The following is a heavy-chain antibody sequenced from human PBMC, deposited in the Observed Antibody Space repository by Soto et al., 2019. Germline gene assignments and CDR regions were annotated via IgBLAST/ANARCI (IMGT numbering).Heavy chain of an antibody. J-gene: IGHJ6*02. Sequence: ASVKVSCKASGGTFSSYAISCVRQAPGQGLEWMGGIIPIFGTANYAQKFQGRVTITADESTSTAYMELSSLRSEDTAVYYCASSASYSSSWYSRLEYYYYGMDVWGQGTTVTVSS. CDR3: ASSASYSSSWYSRLEYYYYGMDV. CDR1: GGTFSSYA. D-gene: IGHD6-13*01. CDR2: IIPIFGTA. V-gene: IGHV1-69*13.